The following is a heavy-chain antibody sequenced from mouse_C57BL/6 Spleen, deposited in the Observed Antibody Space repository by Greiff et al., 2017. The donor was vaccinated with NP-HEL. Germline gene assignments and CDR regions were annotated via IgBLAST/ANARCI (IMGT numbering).Heavy chain of an antibody. Sequence: EVQGVESGGGLVKPGGSLKLSCAASGFTFSDYGMHWVRQAPEKGLEWVAYISSGSSTIYYADTVQGRFTISRDNAKNTLFLQMTSLRSEDTAMYYCARGELRGEEYAMDYWGQGTSVTVSS. CDR3: ARGELRGEEYAMDY. J-gene: IGHJ4*01. V-gene: IGHV5-17*01. CDR1: GFTFSDYG. CDR2: ISSGSSTI. D-gene: IGHD3-2*02.